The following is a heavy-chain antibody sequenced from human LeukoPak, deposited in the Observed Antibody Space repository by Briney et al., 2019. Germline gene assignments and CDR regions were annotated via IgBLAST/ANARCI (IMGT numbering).Heavy chain of an antibody. J-gene: IGHJ6*03. CDR1: GYSISSGYY. D-gene: IGHD4-17*01. CDR3: ARVSGDYAQYYYYYYYMDV. V-gene: IGHV4-38-2*02. Sequence: PSETLSLTCTVSGYSISSGYYWGWIRQPPGKGLEWIGSIYHSGSTYYNPSLKSRVTISVDTSKNQFSLKLSSVTAADTAVYYCARVSGDYAQYYYYYYYMDVWGKGTTVTVSS. CDR2: IYHSGST.